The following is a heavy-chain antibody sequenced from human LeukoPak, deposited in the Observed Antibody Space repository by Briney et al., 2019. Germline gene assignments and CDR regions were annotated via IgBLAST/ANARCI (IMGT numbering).Heavy chain of an antibody. CDR2: ISYDGSNK. CDR3: ARGVRDGYNSPLGC. D-gene: IGHD5-24*01. CDR1: GFTFSSYA. Sequence: PGRSLRLSCAASGFTFSSYAMHWVRQAPGKGLEWVAVISYDGSNKYYADSVKGRFTISRDNSKNTLYLQMNSLRAEDTAVYYCARGVRDGYNSPLGCWGQGTLVTVSS. V-gene: IGHV3-30-3*01. J-gene: IGHJ4*02.